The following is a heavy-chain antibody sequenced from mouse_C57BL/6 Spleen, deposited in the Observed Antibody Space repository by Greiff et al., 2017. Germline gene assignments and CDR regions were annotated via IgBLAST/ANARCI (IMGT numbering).Heavy chain of an antibody. D-gene: IGHD1-1*01. CDR2: IYPRDGST. V-gene: IGHV1-78*01. J-gene: IGHJ1*03. CDR3: ARGDYDGSGPHWYCDV. Sequence: VQLQQSDAELVKPGASVKISCKVSGYTFTDHTIHWMKQRPEQGLEWIGYIYPRDGSTKYNEKFKGKATLTADKSSSTAYMQLNSLTSEDSAVXFCARGDYDGSGPHWYCDVWGTGTTVTVSS. CDR1: GYTFTDHT.